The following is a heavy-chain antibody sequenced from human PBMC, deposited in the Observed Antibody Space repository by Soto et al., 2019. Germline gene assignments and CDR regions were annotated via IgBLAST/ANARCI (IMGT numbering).Heavy chain of an antibody. CDR2: IYYSGST. CDR3: ARQVSEYSSSFFDY. CDR1: GGSISSSSYY. D-gene: IGHD6-6*01. V-gene: IGHV4-39*01. J-gene: IGHJ4*02. Sequence: PSETLSLTCTVSGGSISSSSYYWGWIRQPPGKGLEWIGSIYYSGSTYYNPSLKSRVTISVDTSKNQFSLKLSSVTAADTAVYYCARQVSEYSSSFFDYWGQGTLVTVSS.